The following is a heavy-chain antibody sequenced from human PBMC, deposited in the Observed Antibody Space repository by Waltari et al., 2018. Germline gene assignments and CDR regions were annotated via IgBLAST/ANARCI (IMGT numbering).Heavy chain of an antibody. V-gene: IGHV3-9*01. D-gene: IGHD1-26*01. J-gene: IGHJ4*02. CDR1: GFTFDDDA. Sequence: EVQLVESGGGLVQPGRSLRLSCAASGFTFDDDAMHWVRQAPGKGLEWVSGISWNSGSIGYADSVKGRFTISRDNAKNSLYLQMTSLRAEDTALYYCAKDYSGSLDYWGQGTLVTVSS. CDR3: AKDYSGSLDY. CDR2: ISWNSGSI.